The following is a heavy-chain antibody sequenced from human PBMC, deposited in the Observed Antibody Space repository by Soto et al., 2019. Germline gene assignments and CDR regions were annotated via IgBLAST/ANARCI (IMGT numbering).Heavy chain of an antibody. D-gene: IGHD3-22*01. CDR1: GYTFTKYG. CDR3: ARDTDYYDSSGYYYPLGY. CDR2: INVYNGNT. Sequence: ASVKVSCKASGYTFTKYGISWVRQAPGQGLEWMGWINVYNGNTEYVEKLQGRVTMTTDTSTSTAYMELRSLRSDDTAVYYCARDTDYYDSSGYYYPLGYWGQGTLVTVSS. J-gene: IGHJ4*02. V-gene: IGHV1-18*01.